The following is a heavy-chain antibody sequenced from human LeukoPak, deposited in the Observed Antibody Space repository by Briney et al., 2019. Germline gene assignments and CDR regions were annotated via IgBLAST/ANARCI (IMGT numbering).Heavy chain of an antibody. CDR2: ISGSGGST. J-gene: IGHJ6*03. V-gene: IGHV3-NL1*01. CDR3: ARTQAGSSSWYGYYYYYYMDV. Sequence: GGSLRLSCAASGFTFSTHGMHWVRQAPGKGLEWVSAISGSGGSTYYADSVKGRFTISRDNSKNTLYLQMNSLRAEDTAVYYCARTQAGSSSWYGYYYYYYMDVWGKGTTVTVSS. CDR1: GFTFSTHG. D-gene: IGHD6-13*01.